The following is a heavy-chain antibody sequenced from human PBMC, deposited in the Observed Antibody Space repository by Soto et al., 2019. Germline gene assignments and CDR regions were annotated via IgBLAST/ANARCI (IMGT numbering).Heavy chain of an antibody. CDR1: YFNFSSYC. CDR2: SSYDGRET. D-gene: IGHD3-10*01. V-gene: IGHV3-30*03. CDR3: ARDSGWPILNFDN. J-gene: IGHJ4*02. Sequence: PGGALRLSRTASYFNFSSYCIHLVRQAPGKGLEWVAASSYDGRETFYADSAKGRFTVSKEMSKNTAFLQMNALRHEDTAVYFCARDSGWPILNFDNWGQGTPVTVSS.